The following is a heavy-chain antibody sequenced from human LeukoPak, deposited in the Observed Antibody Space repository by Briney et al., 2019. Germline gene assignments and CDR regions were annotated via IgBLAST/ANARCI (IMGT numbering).Heavy chain of an antibody. CDR2: IHYSGST. V-gene: IGHV4-59*01. CDR1: GGSISSYY. D-gene: IGHD2-2*01. CDR3: AREAEYCSSTSCIPIAFDI. Sequence: SETLSLTCTVSGGSISSYYWSWIRQPPGKGLEWIGYIHYSGSTNYNPSLKSRVTISVDTSKNQFSLKLSSVTAADTAVYYCAREAEYCSSTSCIPIAFDIWGQGTMVTVSS. J-gene: IGHJ3*02.